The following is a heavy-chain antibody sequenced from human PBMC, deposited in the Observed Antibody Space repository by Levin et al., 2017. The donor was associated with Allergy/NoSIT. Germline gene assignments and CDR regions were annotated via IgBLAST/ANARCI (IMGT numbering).Heavy chain of an antibody. CDR3: ARLGYYFEASGYNIDY. V-gene: IGHV4-39*01. D-gene: IGHD3-22*01. J-gene: IGHJ4*02. Sequence: SQTLSLTCTVSGGSISSSDYYWGWIRQTPGKGLDWIGSIYYSGSTNYKPSLKSRLTISVDTSKNQFSLRLRSMTATDTAVYYCARLGYYFEASGYNIDYWGQGTLVTVSS. CDR1: GGSISSSDYY. CDR2: IYYSGST.